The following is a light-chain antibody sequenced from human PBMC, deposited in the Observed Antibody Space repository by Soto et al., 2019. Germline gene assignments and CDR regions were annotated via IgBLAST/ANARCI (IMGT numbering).Light chain of an antibody. Sequence: VGMKQSPATVSVSPGERATLSCRASQSVGSYLAWYQQKPGQAPRLIIHDASSRATGIPARFSGSGSGTDFTLTISSLEPEDVAVYYCQQRHNWITFGQGRRLEIK. CDR1: QSVGSY. CDR2: DAS. J-gene: IGKJ5*01. CDR3: QQRHNWIT. V-gene: IGKV3-11*01.